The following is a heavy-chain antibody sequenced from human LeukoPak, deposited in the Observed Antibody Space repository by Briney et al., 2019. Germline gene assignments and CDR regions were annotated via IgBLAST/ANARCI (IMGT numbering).Heavy chain of an antibody. J-gene: IGHJ5*02. CDR2: INHSGST. V-gene: IGHV4-34*01. Sequence: PSKTLSLTCAVYGGSFSGYYWSWIRQPPGKGLEWIGEINHSGSTNYNPSLKSRVTISVDTSKNQFSLKLSSVTAADTAVYYCARSREGYYDSSGYSYNWFDPWGQGTLVTVSS. CDR1: GGSFSGYY. CDR3: ARSREGYYDSSGYSYNWFDP. D-gene: IGHD3-22*01.